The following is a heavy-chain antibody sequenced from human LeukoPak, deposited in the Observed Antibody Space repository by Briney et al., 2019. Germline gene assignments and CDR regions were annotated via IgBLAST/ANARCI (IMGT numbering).Heavy chain of an antibody. Sequence: TGGSLRLSCAASGFTFSSYSMNWVRQAPGKGLEWVSSISSSSSYIYYADSVKGRFTISRDNAKNSLYLQMNSLRAEDTAVYYCARQSVAGTGENWFDPWGQGTLVTVSS. CDR3: ARQSVAGTGENWFDP. CDR1: GFTFSSYS. V-gene: IGHV3-21*01. J-gene: IGHJ5*02. CDR2: ISSSSSYI. D-gene: IGHD6-19*01.